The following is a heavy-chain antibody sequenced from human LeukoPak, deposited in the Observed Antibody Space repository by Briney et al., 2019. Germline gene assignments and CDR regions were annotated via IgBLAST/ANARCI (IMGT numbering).Heavy chain of an antibody. Sequence: PSETLSLTCTVSGGSISSYYWSWIRQPPGKGLEWIGYIYYSGSTNYNPSLKSRVTISVDTSKNQFSLKLSSVTAADTAVYYCARVPLFDAFDIWGQGTMVTVSS. J-gene: IGHJ3*02. CDR3: ARVPLFDAFDI. CDR2: IYYSGST. CDR1: GGSISSYY. D-gene: IGHD2-21*01. V-gene: IGHV4-59*01.